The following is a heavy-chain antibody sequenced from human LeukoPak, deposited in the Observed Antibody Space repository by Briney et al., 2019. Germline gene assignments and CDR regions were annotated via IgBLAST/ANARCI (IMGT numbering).Heavy chain of an antibody. CDR1: GGTFISYT. Sequence: SVKVSCKASGGTFISYTISWVRQAPGQGLEWRGRIIPILGIANYAQKFQGRVTITPDKSTSTAYMELSSLRSEDTAVYYCAREVGATTGYYYGMDVWGQGTTVTVSS. D-gene: IGHD1-26*01. J-gene: IGHJ6*02. V-gene: IGHV1-69*04. CDR2: IIPILGIA. CDR3: AREVGATTGYYYGMDV.